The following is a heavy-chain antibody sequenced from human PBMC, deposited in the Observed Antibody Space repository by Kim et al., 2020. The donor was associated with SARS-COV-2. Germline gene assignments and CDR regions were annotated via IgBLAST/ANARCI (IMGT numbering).Heavy chain of an antibody. CDR3: AREVGLWFGELSGWFDP. D-gene: IGHD3-10*01. J-gene: IGHJ5*02. CDR2: ISSSSSYT. Sequence: GGSLRLSCAASGFTFSDYYMSWIRQAPGKGLEWVSYISSSSSYTNYADSVKGRFTISRDNAKNSLYLQMNSLRAEDTAVYYCAREVGLWFGELSGWFDPWGQGTLVTVSS. CDR1: GFTFSDYY. V-gene: IGHV3-11*06.